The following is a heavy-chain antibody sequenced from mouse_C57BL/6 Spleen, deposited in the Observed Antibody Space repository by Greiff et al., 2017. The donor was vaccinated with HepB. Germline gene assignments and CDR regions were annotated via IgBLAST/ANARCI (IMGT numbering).Heavy chain of an antibody. J-gene: IGHJ3*01. CDR1: GYTFTSYW. CDR3: ARPSNYAWFAY. V-gene: IGHV1-64*01. CDR2: IHPNSGST. D-gene: IGHD2-5*01. Sequence: QVQLKQPGAELVKPGASVKLSCKASGYTFTSYWMHWVKQRPGQGLEWIGMIHPNSGSTNYNEKFKSKATLTVDKSSSTAYMQLSSLTSEDSAVYYCARPSNYAWFAYWGQGTLVTVSA.